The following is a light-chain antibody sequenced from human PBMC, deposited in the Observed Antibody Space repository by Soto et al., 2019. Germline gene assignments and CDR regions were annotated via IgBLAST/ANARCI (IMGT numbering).Light chain of an antibody. CDR2: ETS. CDR3: QQRRHWPSNT. CDR1: ESVSSY. V-gene: IGKV3-11*01. Sequence: EIVLTQSPATLSLSPGERATLSCRASESVSSYLAWYQQKPGLPPRLLIYETSNRVIGIPARFSGSGSGTDFTLTISSLEPEDFGVYYCQQRRHWPSNTFGQGTRLEIK. J-gene: IGKJ5*01.